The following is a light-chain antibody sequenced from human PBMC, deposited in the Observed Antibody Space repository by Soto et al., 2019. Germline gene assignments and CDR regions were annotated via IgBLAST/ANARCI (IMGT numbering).Light chain of an antibody. Sequence: ETVMTQSPATLSVSPGEGATLSCRASRSISSSLAWYQQKPGRAPRLLIYGASTRATDIPARFSGSGSGTEFTLTISSLQSEDFAIYYCQHYNSYSEAFGQGTKVELK. CDR3: QHYNSYSEA. J-gene: IGKJ1*01. CDR2: GAS. CDR1: RSISSS. V-gene: IGKV3-15*01.